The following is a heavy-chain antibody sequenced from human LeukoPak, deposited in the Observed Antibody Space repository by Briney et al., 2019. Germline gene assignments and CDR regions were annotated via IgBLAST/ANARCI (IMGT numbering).Heavy chain of an antibody. J-gene: IGHJ4*02. Sequence: SETLSLTCTVSGGSISSYYWSWVRQPAGKGLEWIGRIYTSGSTNYNPSLKSRVTMSVDTSKNQFSLKLSSVTAADTAVYYCAIEDYYDSSGFFDYWGQGTLVTVSS. V-gene: IGHV4-4*07. CDR2: IYTSGST. CDR1: GGSISSYY. D-gene: IGHD3-22*01. CDR3: AIEDYYDSSGFFDY.